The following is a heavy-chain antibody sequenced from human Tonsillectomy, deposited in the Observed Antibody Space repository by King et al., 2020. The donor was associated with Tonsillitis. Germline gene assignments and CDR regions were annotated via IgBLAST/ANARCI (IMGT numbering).Heavy chain of an antibody. Sequence: QLQESGPGLVKPSETLSLTCTVSGGSISSHYWSWIRQPPGKGLEWIGYIYYSGTTNYNPSLKSRVTISVDTSKNQFSLNLRYVTAADTAVYYCARGGSWYNSWGQGTLVAVSS. CDR1: GGSISSHY. CDR2: IYYSGTT. CDR3: ARGGSWYNS. V-gene: IGHV4-59*11. D-gene: IGHD6-13*01. J-gene: IGHJ4*02.